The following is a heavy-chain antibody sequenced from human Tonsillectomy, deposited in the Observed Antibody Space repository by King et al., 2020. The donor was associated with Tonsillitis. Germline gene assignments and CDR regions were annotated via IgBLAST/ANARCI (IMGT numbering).Heavy chain of an antibody. V-gene: IGHV3-9*01. D-gene: IGHD6-13*01. Sequence: VQLVESGGGLVQPGRSLRLSCAASGFTFDDYAMHWVRQAPGKGLEWVSGISWNSGSIGYADSVKGRFTISRDNAKNSLYLQMNSLRAVYTALYYCAKDNAEYSSSLDYWGQGTLVTVSS. CDR1: GFTFDDYA. CDR2: ISWNSGSI. CDR3: AKDNAEYSSSLDY. J-gene: IGHJ4*02.